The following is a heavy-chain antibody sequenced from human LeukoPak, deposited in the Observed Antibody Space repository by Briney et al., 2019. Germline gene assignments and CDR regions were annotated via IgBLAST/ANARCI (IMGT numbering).Heavy chain of an antibody. CDR2: INPTGGST. D-gene: IGHD3-22*01. CDR3: ARGGYDYYDSSGYYYFDY. V-gene: IGHV1-46*01. Sequence: ASVKVSCKASGYTFPSYFMHWVRQAPGQGLEWMGIINPTGGSTTYAQKFQGRVTMTRDTSTSTVYMELSSLRSDDTAVYYCARGGYDYYDSSGYYYFDYWGQGTLVTVSS. J-gene: IGHJ4*02. CDR1: GYTFPSYF.